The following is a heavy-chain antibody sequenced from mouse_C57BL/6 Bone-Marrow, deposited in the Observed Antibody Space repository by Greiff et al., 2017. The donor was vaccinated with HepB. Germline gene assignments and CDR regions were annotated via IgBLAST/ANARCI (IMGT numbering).Heavy chain of an antibody. CDR3: TRADYGNYLAWFAY. CDR2: ISSGGDYI. J-gene: IGHJ3*01. V-gene: IGHV5-9-1*02. CDR1: GFTFSSYA. Sequence: EVQRVESGEGLVKPGGSLKLSCAASGFTFSSYAMSWVRQTPEKRLEWVAYISSGGDYIYYADTVKGRFTISRDNARNTLYLQMSSLKSEDTAMYYCTRADYGNYLAWFAYWGEGTLVTVSA. D-gene: IGHD2-1*01.